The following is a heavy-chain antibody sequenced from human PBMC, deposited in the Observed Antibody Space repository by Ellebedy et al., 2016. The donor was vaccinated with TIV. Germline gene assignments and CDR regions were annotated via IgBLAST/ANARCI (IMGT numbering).Heavy chain of an antibody. J-gene: IGHJ3*02. CDR1: GYSFTSYW. CDR3: ASRSSGSGFDAFDI. Sequence: GGSLRLSCKGSGYSFTSYWIGWVRQMPGKGLEWMGIIYPGDSDTRYSPSFQGQVTISADKSISTAYLQWSSLKASDTAMYYCASRSSGSGFDAFDIWGQGTMVTVSS. V-gene: IGHV5-51*01. D-gene: IGHD3-22*01. CDR2: IYPGDSDT.